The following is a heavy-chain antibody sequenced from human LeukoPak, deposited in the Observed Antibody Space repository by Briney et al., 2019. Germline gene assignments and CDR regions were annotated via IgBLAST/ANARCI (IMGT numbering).Heavy chain of an antibody. J-gene: IGHJ4*02. V-gene: IGHV3-21*01. CDR2: ISSSSYI. CDR3: ARDSSGWSPAGSH. Sequence: KPGGSLRLSCAASGFTFSSYSMNWVRQAPGKGLEWVSSISSSSYIYYADSVKGRFTISRDNAKNSLYLQMNSLRAEDTAVYYCARDSSGWSPAGSHWGQGTLVTVSS. CDR1: GFTFSSYS. D-gene: IGHD6-19*01.